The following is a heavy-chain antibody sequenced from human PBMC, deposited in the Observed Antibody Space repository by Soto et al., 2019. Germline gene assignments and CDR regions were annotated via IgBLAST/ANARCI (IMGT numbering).Heavy chain of an antibody. D-gene: IGHD6-6*01. V-gene: IGHV1-69*08. CDR3: ARDLDSSSSSSTAFDI. CDR1: GGTFSSYT. CDR2: IIPILGIA. Sequence: QVQLVQSGAEVKKPGSSVKVSCKASGGTFSSYTISWVRQAPGQGLEWMGRIIPILGIANDAQKFQGRVTITADKSTSPAYMELSSLRSEDTAVYYCARDLDSSSSSSTAFDIWGQGTMVTVSS. J-gene: IGHJ3*02.